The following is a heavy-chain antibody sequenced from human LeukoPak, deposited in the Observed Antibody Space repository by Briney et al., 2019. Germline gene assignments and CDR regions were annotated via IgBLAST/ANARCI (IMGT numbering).Heavy chain of an antibody. Sequence: SETLSLTCAVYGGSFSGYYWSWIRQPPGKGLEWIGEINHSGSTNYNPSLKSRVTISVDASKNRFSLKLSSVTAADTAVYYCARSSSSPDYWGQGTLVTVSS. CDR1: GGSFSGYY. J-gene: IGHJ4*02. CDR3: ARSSSSPDY. V-gene: IGHV4-34*01. D-gene: IGHD6-6*01. CDR2: INHSGST.